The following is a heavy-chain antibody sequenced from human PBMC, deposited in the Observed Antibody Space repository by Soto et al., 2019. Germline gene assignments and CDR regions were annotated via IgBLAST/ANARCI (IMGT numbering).Heavy chain of an antibody. D-gene: IGHD2-8*01. CDR3: ARLALTVLAN. V-gene: IGHV5-51*01. CDR1: GYAFATHW. J-gene: IGHJ4*02. Sequence: RKSMKGSCKGSGYAFATHWIAWVRQMPGKGLEWMGIIYPGDSDTRYSPSFQGQVTISADKSFSTAYLQWSSLKASGTAIYFGARLALTVLANCGQGNPVTVSS. CDR2: IYPGDSDT.